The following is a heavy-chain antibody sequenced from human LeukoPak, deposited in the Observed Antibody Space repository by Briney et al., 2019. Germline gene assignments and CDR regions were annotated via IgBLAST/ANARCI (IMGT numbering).Heavy chain of an antibody. D-gene: IGHD2-15*01. CDR3: AREAVASWFDP. J-gene: IGHJ5*02. Sequence: GGSLRLSCAASGFIFSSSGMHWVRQAPGKGLEWVAVIWSDGSSKYYADSVKGRFTISRDNSKSTLYLQMNSLRVEDTAVYYCAREAVASWFDPWGQGTPVTVSS. CDR2: IWSDGSSK. V-gene: IGHV3-33*01. CDR1: GFIFSSSG.